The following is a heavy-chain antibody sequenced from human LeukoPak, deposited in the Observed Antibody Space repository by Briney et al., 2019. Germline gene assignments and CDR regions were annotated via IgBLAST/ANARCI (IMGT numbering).Heavy chain of an antibody. CDR3: ARGYLEWLLYLDY. D-gene: IGHD3-3*01. V-gene: IGHV4-59*01. CDR1: GGSISIYY. Sequence: SETLSLTCTVSGGSISIYYWSCIRQPPGKGLEWIGYIYYSGSTNYNPSLKSRVTISVDTSKNHFSLKLISVTAADTAVYYCARGYLEWLLYLDYWGQGTLVTVSS. CDR2: IYYSGST. J-gene: IGHJ4*02.